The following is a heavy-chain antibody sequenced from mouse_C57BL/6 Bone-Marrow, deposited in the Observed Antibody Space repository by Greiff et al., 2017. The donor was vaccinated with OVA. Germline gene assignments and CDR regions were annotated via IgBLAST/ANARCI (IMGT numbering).Heavy chain of an antibody. V-gene: IGHV7-1*01. CDR1: GFTFSDFY. CDR2: RRNKANDYTT. Sequence: EVQGVESGGGLVQSGRSLRLSCATSGFTFSDFYMEWVRQAPGKGLEWIAARRNKANDYTTEYSASVKGRFIVSRDTSQSILYLQMNALRAEDTAIYYCARDDYYAMDYWGQGTSVTVSS. J-gene: IGHJ4*01. CDR3: ARDDYYAMDY.